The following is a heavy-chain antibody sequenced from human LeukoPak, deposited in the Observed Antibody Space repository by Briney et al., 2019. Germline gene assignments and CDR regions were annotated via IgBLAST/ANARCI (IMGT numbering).Heavy chain of an antibody. J-gene: IGHJ4*02. CDR1: GFTFSSYS. Sequence: GGSLRLSCAASGFTFSSYSMNWVRQAPGKGLEWVSSISSSSNYIYYADSVKGRFTISRDNAKNSLYLQMNSLRAEDTAVYYCTREQDREAAATVVGDYWGQGALVTVSS. D-gene: IGHD2-15*01. CDR2: ISSSSNYI. V-gene: IGHV3-21*01. CDR3: TREQDREAAATVVGDY.